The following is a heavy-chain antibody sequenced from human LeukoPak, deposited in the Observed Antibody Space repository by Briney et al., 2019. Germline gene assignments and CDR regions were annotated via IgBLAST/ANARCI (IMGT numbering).Heavy chain of an antibody. J-gene: IGHJ4*02. V-gene: IGHV3-21*01. CDR2: ISGSSSYI. Sequence: PGGSLRLSCAASGFSFSSYPMNWVRQAPGKGLEWVSSISGSSSYIYYADSVKGRFTISRDNAKNSLYLQMHSLRAEDTAVYYCAREGDYYDILTGYYNGYFDYWGQGTLVTVSS. D-gene: IGHD3-9*01. CDR1: GFSFSSYP. CDR3: AREGDYYDILTGYYNGYFDY.